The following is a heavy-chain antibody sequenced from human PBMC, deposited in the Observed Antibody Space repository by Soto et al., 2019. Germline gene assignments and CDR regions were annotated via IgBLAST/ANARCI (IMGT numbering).Heavy chain of an antibody. Sequence: PSETLSLTCTVSGGSISSYYWSWIRQPPGKGLEWIGYIYYSGSTNYNPSLKSRVTISVDTSKNQFSLKLSSVTAADTAVYYCARAFEYSSKAFDYWGQGTLVTVSS. J-gene: IGHJ4*02. CDR1: GGSISSYY. D-gene: IGHD6-6*01. V-gene: IGHV4-59*01. CDR3: ARAFEYSSKAFDY. CDR2: IYYSGST.